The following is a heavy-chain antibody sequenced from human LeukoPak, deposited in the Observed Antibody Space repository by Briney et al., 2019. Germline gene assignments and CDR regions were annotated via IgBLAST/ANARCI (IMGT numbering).Heavy chain of an antibody. CDR3: ARVLRAASWRSYDY. D-gene: IGHD5-18*01. V-gene: IGHV4-59*01. CDR1: GGSISSYY. Sequence: SETLSLTCTVSGGSISSYYWSWIRQHPGKGLEWIGYIYYNGDTNYNPSLKSRVIISIDTSSNQFSLRLNSMTAADTAVYYCARVLRAASWRSYDYWGQGSLVTVSS. CDR2: IYYNGDT. J-gene: IGHJ4*02.